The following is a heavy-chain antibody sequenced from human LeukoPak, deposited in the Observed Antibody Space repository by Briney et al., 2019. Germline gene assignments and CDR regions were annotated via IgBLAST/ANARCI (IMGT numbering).Heavy chain of an antibody. CDR1: GFSFSNFG. CDR2: IWHDGSKE. D-gene: IGHD2/OR15-2a*01. J-gene: IGHJ3*02. Sequence: PGGSLRLSCAASGFSFSNFGMHWVRQAPGKGLEWVAVIWHDGSKEYYAGSVKGRFTISRDNSKNTLYLQMNSLRAEDTAVYYCARRPTLSAFDIWGQGTMVTVSS. V-gene: IGHV3-33*01. CDR3: ARRPTLSAFDI.